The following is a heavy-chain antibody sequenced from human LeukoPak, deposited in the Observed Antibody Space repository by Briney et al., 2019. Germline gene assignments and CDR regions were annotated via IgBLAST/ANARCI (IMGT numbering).Heavy chain of an antibody. CDR2: ISSSSSTI. V-gene: IGHV3-48*02. Sequence: PGGSLRLSCAASGFTFSSYSMNWVRQAPGKGLEWVSYISSSSSTIYYADSVKGRFTISRDNAKNSLYLQMNSLRDEDTAVYYCARDPAWVTARDPVAFDIWGQGTMVTVSS. CDR1: GFTFSSYS. CDR3: ARDPAWVTARDPVAFDI. D-gene: IGHD2-21*02. J-gene: IGHJ3*02.